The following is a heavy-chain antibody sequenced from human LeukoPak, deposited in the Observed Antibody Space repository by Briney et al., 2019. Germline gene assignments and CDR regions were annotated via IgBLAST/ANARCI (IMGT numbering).Heavy chain of an antibody. CDR2: IYYSGST. CDR1: GGSISSYY. D-gene: IGHD2-2*01. V-gene: IGHV4-59*01. Sequence: PSETLSLTCTVSGGSISSYYWSWIRQPPGGGLEWIGYIYYSGSTNYNPSLKSRVTISVDTSKNQVSLKLSSVTAADTAVYYCARGRPGAFDYWGQGTLVTVSS. J-gene: IGHJ4*02. CDR3: ARGRPGAFDY.